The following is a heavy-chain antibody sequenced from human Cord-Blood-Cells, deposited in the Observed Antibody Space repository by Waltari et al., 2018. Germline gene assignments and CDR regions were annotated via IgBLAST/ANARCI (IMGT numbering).Heavy chain of an antibody. CDR3: ARQYSGSSHDAFDI. CDR2: IYYSGST. CDR1: GGSISSSSYY. D-gene: IGHD1-26*01. Sequence: QLQLQESGPGLVKPSETLSLTCTVSGGSISSSSYYWGWIRTPPGKGLEWIGSIYYSGSTYYNPSLKSRVTISVDTSKNQFSLKLSSVTAADTAVYYCARQYSGSSHDAFDIWGQGTMVTVSS. V-gene: IGHV4-39*01. J-gene: IGHJ3*02.